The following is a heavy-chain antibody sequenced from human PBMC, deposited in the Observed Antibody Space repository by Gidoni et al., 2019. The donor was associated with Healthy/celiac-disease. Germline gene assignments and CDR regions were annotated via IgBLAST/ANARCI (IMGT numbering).Heavy chain of an antibody. D-gene: IGHD3-22*01. CDR2: IYYSGST. CDR1: GGSISSYY. V-gene: IGHV4-59*01. CDR3: ARERGVTYYYDSSGLLDAFDI. J-gene: IGHJ3*02. Sequence: VQLQESGPGLVKPSETLSLTCTVSGGSISSYYWRWIRQPPGKGLEWIGYIYYSGSTNYNPSLKSRVTISVDTSKNQFSLKLSSVTAADTAVYYCARERGVTYYYDSSGLLDAFDIWGQGTMVTVSS.